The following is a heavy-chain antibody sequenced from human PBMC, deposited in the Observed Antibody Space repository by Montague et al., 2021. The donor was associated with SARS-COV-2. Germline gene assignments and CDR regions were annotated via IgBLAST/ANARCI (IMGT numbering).Heavy chain of an antibody. J-gene: IGHJ5*02. Sequence: QSGAEVKKPGESLRISCKGSGYSFTSYWISWVRQMPGKGLEWMGRIDPSDSYTSYSPSFQGHVTISADKSISTACLQWSSLKASDTAMYYCARWDVVVVAATSWFDPWGQGTLVTVSS. CDR1: GYSFTSYW. V-gene: IGHV5-10-1*01. CDR2: IDPSDSYT. CDR3: ARWDVVVVAATSWFDP. D-gene: IGHD2-15*01.